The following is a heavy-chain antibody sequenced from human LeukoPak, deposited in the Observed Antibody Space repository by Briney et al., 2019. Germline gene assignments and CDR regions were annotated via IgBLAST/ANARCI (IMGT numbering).Heavy chain of an antibody. CDR2: INSDGSYI. Sequence: GGSLRLSCAASGFTFNNYWMHWVRQAPGKGLVWVSRINSDGSYINYADSVKGRFTISRDTAKNTLYLQMNSLRAEDTAVYYRAGGYRVGATINYWGQGTLVTVSS. J-gene: IGHJ4*02. CDR1: GFTFNNYW. CDR3: AGGYRVGATINY. V-gene: IGHV3-74*01. D-gene: IGHD1-26*01.